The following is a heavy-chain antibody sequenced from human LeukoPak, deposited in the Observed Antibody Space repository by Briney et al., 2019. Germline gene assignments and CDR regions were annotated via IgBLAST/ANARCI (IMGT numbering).Heavy chain of an antibody. CDR3: ARDKAHLSYFYYMDV. CDR1: GFTSSKSS. Sequence: GGSLRLSCAASGFTSSKSSMTWVGQAPGKGREWVANIKQDGTGKYYVDSVRGRFTISRDNAKNTLFLQMNSLRAEDMAVYYCARDKAHLSYFYYMDVWGKGTTVTVSS. V-gene: IGHV3-7*01. J-gene: IGHJ6*03. CDR2: IKQDGTGK.